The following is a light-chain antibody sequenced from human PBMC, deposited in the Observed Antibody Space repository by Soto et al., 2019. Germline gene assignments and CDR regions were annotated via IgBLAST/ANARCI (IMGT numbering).Light chain of an antibody. CDR2: DAS. V-gene: IGKV3-11*01. J-gene: IGKJ5*01. Sequence: EIVLAQSPATLSLSPGERVTLTCRASQSVRSYLAWYQQKPGQPPRLLIYDASNRATGIPARFSGSGSGTDFTLTISSLEPEDFAVYYCQQRANWPPTFGQGTRLEIK. CDR1: QSVRSY. CDR3: QQRANWPPT.